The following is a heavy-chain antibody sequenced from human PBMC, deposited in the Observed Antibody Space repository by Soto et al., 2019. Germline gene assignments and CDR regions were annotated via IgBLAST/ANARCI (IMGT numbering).Heavy chain of an antibody. J-gene: IGHJ6*02. V-gene: IGHV3-23*01. CDR1: GFTFSSYA. CDR3: AKEQQPVPLYYYYGMDV. CDR2: ISGSGGST. Sequence: PGGSLRLSCAASGFTFSSYAMSWVRQAPGKGLEWVSAISGSGGSTYYADSVRGRFTISRDNSKNTLYLQMNSLRAEDTAVYYCAKEQQPVPLYYYYGMDVWGQGTTVTVSS. D-gene: IGHD6-6*01.